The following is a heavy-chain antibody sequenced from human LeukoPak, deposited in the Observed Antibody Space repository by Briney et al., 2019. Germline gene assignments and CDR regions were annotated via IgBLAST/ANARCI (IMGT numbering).Heavy chain of an antibody. CDR1: GYTFISYG. Sequence: ASVKVSCKASGYTFISYGISWVRQAPGQGLEWLGWINPNSGGTNYAQKFQGWVTMTRDTSISTAYMELSRLRSDDTAVYYCAITRGYSSSDAFDIWGQGTMVTVSS. J-gene: IGHJ3*02. CDR2: INPNSGGT. CDR3: AITRGYSSSDAFDI. V-gene: IGHV1-2*04. D-gene: IGHD6-13*01.